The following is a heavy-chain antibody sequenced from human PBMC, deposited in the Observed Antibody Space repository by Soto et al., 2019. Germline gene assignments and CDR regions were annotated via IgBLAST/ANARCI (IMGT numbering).Heavy chain of an antibody. J-gene: IGHJ2*01. V-gene: IGHV4-59*08. Sequence: QVQLQESGPGLVKPSETLSPTCTVSGGSISSYYWSWIRQPPGKGLEWIGYIYYSGSTNYNPSLKSRVTISVDTSKNQFSLKLSSVTAADTAVYYCARRNGDYSWYFDLWGRGTLVTVSS. CDR1: GGSISSYY. CDR2: IYYSGST. CDR3: ARRNGDYSWYFDL. D-gene: IGHD4-17*01.